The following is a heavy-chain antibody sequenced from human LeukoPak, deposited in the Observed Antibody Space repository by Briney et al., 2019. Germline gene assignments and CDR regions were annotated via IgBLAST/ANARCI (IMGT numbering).Heavy chain of an antibody. J-gene: IGHJ4*02. V-gene: IGHV4-4*07. D-gene: IGHD3-22*01. Sequence: SETLSLTCTVSGGSISSFRWNWVRQPAGKGLEWIGSIYYSGSTYYNPSLKSRVTISVDTSKNQFSLKLSSVTAADTAVYYCARVTYYYDSSGYYGPCSGFDYWGQGTLVTVSS. CDR2: IYYSGST. CDR1: GGSISSFR. CDR3: ARVTYYYDSSGYYGPCSGFDY.